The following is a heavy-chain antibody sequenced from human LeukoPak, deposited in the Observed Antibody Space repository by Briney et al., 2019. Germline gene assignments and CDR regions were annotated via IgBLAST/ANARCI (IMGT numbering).Heavy chain of an antibody. CDR3: AREYSSSLFDY. CDR1: GYTFTGHY. J-gene: IGHJ4*02. V-gene: IGHV1-2*02. CDR2: INGNTGDT. D-gene: IGHD6-13*01. Sequence: ASVKVSCKASGYTFTGHYVHWVRQAPGQGLEWMGWINGNTGDTNYAQRFQGRDTMIRETSISTMYMELSRLRSDDTAVYYCAREYSSSLFDYWGQGTLVTVSS.